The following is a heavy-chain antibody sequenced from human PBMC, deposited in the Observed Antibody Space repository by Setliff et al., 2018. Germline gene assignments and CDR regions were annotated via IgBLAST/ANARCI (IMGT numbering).Heavy chain of an antibody. CDR1: GFSFSRHW. V-gene: IGHV3-7*01. CDR3: VRDDADNYDAFDN. Sequence: PGGSLRLSCVVSGFSFSRHWMSWVRQAPGKGLEWVADIKQDGSTKYYLDSVKGRFTISRDNAKRSLYLQMNGLRADDTGVYYCVRDDADNYDAFDNWGQVTLVTVSS. J-gene: IGHJ3*02. CDR2: IKQDGSTK. D-gene: IGHD3-22*01.